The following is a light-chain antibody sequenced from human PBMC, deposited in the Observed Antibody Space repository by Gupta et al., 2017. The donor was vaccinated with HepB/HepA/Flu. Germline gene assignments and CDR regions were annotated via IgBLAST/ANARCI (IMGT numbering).Light chain of an antibody. CDR2: DAF. Sequence: EIVLTQSPATLSLSPGDRATLSCRASQSVGTYLAWYQQQPGQAPRLLIYDAFNRATGIPARFSGSGSGTDFTLTISGLEPEDFAVYYCQQRTNWPTFGQGTKVEIK. V-gene: IGKV3-11*01. J-gene: IGKJ1*01. CDR3: QQRTNWPT. CDR1: QSVGTY.